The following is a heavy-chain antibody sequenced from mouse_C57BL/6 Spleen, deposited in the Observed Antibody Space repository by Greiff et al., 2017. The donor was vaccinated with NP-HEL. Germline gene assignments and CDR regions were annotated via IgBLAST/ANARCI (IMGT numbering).Heavy chain of an antibody. Sequence: EVQLQQSGPELVKPGASVKIPCKASGYTFTDYNMDWVKQSHGKSLEWIGDINPNNGGTIYNQKFKGKATLTVDKSSSTAYMELRSLTAEDTAVYYGARGSRYWYFDVWGTGTTVTVSS. CDR3: ARGSRYWYFDV. CDR2: INPNNGGT. V-gene: IGHV1-18*01. J-gene: IGHJ1*03. CDR1: GYTFTDYN. D-gene: IGHD3-3*01.